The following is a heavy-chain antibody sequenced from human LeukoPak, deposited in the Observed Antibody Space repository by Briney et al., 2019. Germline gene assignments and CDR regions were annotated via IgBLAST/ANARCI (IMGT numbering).Heavy chain of an antibody. CDR3: AKADYSNYGFSGNY. CDR2: ISGSGGST. V-gene: IGHV3-23*01. D-gene: IGHD4-11*01. J-gene: IGHJ4*02. Sequence: GGSLRLSCAASGFTFSSYAMSWVRQAPGKGLEWVSAISGSGGSTYYADSVKGRFTISRDNSKNTLYLQMNSLRAEDTAVYYCAKADYSNYGFSGNYWGQGTLVTVSS. CDR1: GFTFSSYA.